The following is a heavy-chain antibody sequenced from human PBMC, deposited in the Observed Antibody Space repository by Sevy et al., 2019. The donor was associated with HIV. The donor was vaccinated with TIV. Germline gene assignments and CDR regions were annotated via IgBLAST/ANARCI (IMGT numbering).Heavy chain of an antibody. CDR2: IWYDGSNK. V-gene: IGHV3-33*08. D-gene: IGHD2-2*01. J-gene: IGHJ4*02. Sequence: GGSLRLSCAASGFIFSNYAIHWVRRAPGKGLEWVAGIWYDGSNKYYADSVKGRFTISRDNSKNTLTLQMNSLRAEDTAVYYCARESSSDWYLDYWGQGTLVTVSS. CDR3: ARESSSDWYLDY. CDR1: GFIFSNYA.